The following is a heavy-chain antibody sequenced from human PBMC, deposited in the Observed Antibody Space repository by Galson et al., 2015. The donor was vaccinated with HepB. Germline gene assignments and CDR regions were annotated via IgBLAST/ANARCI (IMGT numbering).Heavy chain of an antibody. D-gene: IGHD3-3*02. J-gene: IGHJ3*02. CDR2: ISYDGSNK. V-gene: IGHV3-30-3*01. Sequence: SLRLSCAASGFTFSSYAMHWVRQAPGKGLEWVAVISYDGSNKYYADSVKGRFTISRDNSKNTLYLQMNSLRAEDTAVYYCARDGTELAVGAFDIWGQGTMVTVSS. CDR1: GFTFSSYA. CDR3: ARDGTELAVGAFDI.